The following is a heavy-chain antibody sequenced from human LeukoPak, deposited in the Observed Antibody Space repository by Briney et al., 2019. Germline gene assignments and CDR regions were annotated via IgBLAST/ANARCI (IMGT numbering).Heavy chain of an antibody. CDR2: ISSSGSNI. J-gene: IGHJ4*02. Sequence: GGSLRLSCVASGFTFSSYEMNWVSQAQGEGLEWVSYISSSGSNIYYADSVKGRLTISRDNEKKSLYLQMNSLRAEHTAVYYCARDSRHYDFWSRHSTNGVDYWGQGTLVTVSS. CDR3: ARDSRHYDFWSRHSTNGVDY. CDR1: GFTFSSYE. D-gene: IGHD3-3*01. V-gene: IGHV3-48*03.